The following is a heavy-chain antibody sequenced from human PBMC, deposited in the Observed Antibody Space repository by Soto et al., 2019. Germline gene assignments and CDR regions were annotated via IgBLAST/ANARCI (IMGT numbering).Heavy chain of an antibody. V-gene: IGHV5-10-1*01. CDR3: AIHLTSCHTGSCYFDYPYYGMDV. D-gene: IGHD2-15*01. J-gene: IGHJ6*02. CDR2: IDPNDSYT. Sequence: GESLKISCKGSGYSFTTYWINWVRQMPGKGLEWVGRIDPNDSYTSYSPSFQGHVTISADKSIKTAYLQWSSLKASDTAMYYCAIHLTSCHTGSCYFDYPYYGMDVWGQGTTVTVSS. CDR1: GYSFTTYW.